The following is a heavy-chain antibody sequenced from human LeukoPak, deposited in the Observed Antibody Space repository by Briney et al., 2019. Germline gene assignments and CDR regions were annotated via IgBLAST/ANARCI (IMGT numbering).Heavy chain of an antibody. Sequence: GESLKSSRKGSGYSFTSYWIGWVRPMPGKGLEGIGIIYPYDSDTRYSPSFQGQFTISADKSISTAYLRWSSLKPSDTAMYYCARHLGPGRIAAAPTEIDYWGQGTLVTVSS. V-gene: IGHV5-51*01. CDR3: ARHLGPGRIAAAPTEIDY. J-gene: IGHJ4*02. CDR1: GYSFTSYW. CDR2: IYPYDSDT. D-gene: IGHD6-13*01.